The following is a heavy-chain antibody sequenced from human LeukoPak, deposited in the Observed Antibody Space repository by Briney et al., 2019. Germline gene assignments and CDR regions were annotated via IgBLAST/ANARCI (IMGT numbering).Heavy chain of an antibody. CDR2: IYYSGST. V-gene: IGHV4-59*01. CDR3: ARYSSGWFSGPTLDY. CDR1: GGSISSYY. J-gene: IGHJ4*02. Sequence: SETLSLTCTVSGGSISSYYWSWIRQPPGKGLEWIGYIYYSGSTNYNPSLKSRVTISVDTSKNRFSLKLSSVTAADTAVYYCARYSSGWFSGPTLDYWGQGTLVTVSS. D-gene: IGHD6-19*01.